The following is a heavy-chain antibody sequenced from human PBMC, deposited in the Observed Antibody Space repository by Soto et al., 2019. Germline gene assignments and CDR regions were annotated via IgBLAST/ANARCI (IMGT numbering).Heavy chain of an antibody. Sequence: QVQLVESGGGVVQPGRSLRLSCAASGFTVSSYVMHWVRQAPGKGLEWVAKISYDGDYKYYADSVKGRFTISRDNSKNTLXLQMNSLRAEDTALYYCAKDRGRYCSGGSCYLFDYWGQGIMVTVSS. J-gene: IGHJ4*02. CDR2: ISYDGDYK. D-gene: IGHD2-15*01. V-gene: IGHV3-30*18. CDR3: AKDRGRYCSGGSCYLFDY. CDR1: GFTVSSYV.